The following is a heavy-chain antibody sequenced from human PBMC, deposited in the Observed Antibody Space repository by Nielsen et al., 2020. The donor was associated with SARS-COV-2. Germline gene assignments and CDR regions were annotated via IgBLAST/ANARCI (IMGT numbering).Heavy chain of an antibody. CDR1: GFTFSDYY. V-gene: IGHV3-11*01. Sequence: GGSLRLSCAASGFTFSDYYMSWLRQAPGKGLEWLSYISSSGYSTYYTDSVKGRFTISRDNAKNSVYLQMNSLRVGDTAIYFCARFVDYYFDDWGQGSPVTVSS. CDR3: ARFVDYYFDD. J-gene: IGHJ4*01. D-gene: IGHD3-10*01. CDR2: ISSSGYST.